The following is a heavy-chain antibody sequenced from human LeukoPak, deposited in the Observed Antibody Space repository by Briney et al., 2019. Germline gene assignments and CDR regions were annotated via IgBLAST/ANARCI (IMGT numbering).Heavy chain of an antibody. CDR3: ARGRTGYQLLPTKKDYSYYYMDV. J-gene: IGHJ6*03. Sequence: SETLSLTCAVYGGTFSGYYWSWIRQPPGKGLEWIGEINHSGSTNYNPSLKSRVTISVDTSKNQFSLKLSSVTAADTAVYYCARGRTGYQLLPTKKDYSYYYMDVWDKGTTVTVSS. V-gene: IGHV4-34*01. CDR1: GGTFSGYY. D-gene: IGHD2-2*01. CDR2: INHSGST.